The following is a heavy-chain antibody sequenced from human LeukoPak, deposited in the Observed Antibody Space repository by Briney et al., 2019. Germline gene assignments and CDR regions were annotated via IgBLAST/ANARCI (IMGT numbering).Heavy chain of an antibody. D-gene: IGHD4-17*01. CDR1: GFTFSSYA. CDR3: ATQRGEESGDYYFDY. CDR2: ISYDGSNK. J-gene: IGHJ4*02. V-gene: IGHV3-30-3*01. Sequence: PGGSLRLSCAASGFTFSSYAMHWVRQAPGKGLEWVAVISYDGSNKYYADSVKGRFTISRDNSKNSLYLQMNSLRAEDTAVYYCATQRGEESGDYYFDYWGQGTLVTVSS.